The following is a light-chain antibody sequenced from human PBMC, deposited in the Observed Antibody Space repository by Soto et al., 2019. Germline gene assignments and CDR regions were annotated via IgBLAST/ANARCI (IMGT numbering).Light chain of an antibody. CDR1: QDISRF. J-gene: IGKJ1*01. V-gene: IGKV1-17*03. CDR2: DTS. CDR3: QESYSSRK. Sequence: DVQMGQCPSAMSASVGDRVTITCRASQDISRFVAWFQQRPGKAPERLIYDTSTLQVGVLSRFSGGGSGTDVTLTFSSLQPEDVATYYCQESYSSRKCGQGTKVDIK.